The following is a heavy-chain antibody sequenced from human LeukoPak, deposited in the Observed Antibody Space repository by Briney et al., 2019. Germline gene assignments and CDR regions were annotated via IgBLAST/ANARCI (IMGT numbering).Heavy chain of an antibody. V-gene: IGHV4-59*12. CDR2: IYYSGST. J-gene: IGHJ6*04. D-gene: IGHD3-10*01. Sequence: PSEALSLTCTVSGGSISSYYWSWIRQPPGKGLEWIGYIYYSGSTNYNPSLKSRVTISVDTSKNQFSLKLSSVTAADTAVYYCARELRLHYYGSGSYRHGMDVWGKGTTVTVSS. CDR3: ARELRLHYYGSGSYRHGMDV. CDR1: GGSISSYY.